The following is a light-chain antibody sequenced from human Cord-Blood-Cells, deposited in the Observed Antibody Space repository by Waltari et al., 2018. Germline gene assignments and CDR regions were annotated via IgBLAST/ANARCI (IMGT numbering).Light chain of an antibody. Sequence: YQPPQQPSARLCPGHTRSTSGPGDELCVKYACWYQQKPGQSPVLVIYQDSKRPSGIPERFSGSNSGNTATLTISGTQAMDEADYYCQAWDSSTVVFGGGTKLTVL. CDR1: ELCVKY. J-gene: IGLJ2*01. CDR2: QDS. CDR3: QAWDSSTVV. V-gene: IGLV3-1*01.